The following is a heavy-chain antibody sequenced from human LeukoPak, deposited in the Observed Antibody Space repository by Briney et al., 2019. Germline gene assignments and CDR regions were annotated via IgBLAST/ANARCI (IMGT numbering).Heavy chain of an antibody. J-gene: IGHJ4*02. CDR3: ARDGSQLWFSYCFDY. CDR2: IWYDGSNK. Sequence: GRSLRLSCAASGFTFSSYGMHWVRQAPGKGLEWVAVIWYDGSNKYYADSVKGRFTISRDNSKNTLYLQMNSLRAEDTAVYYCARDGSQLWFSYCFDYWGQGTLVTVSS. CDR1: GFTFSSYG. V-gene: IGHV3-33*01. D-gene: IGHD5-18*01.